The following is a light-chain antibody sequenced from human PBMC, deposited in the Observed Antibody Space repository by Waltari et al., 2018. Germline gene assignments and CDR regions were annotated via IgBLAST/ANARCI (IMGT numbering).Light chain of an antibody. CDR2: EVN. Sequence: QSALTQPASVSASPGQSITVSCSGSISDIGLFTVVAWFQQSPGKPPRLIIYEVNKRPPGISVRFSATKSGNVASLTISGLQADDEADYYCCSFTSSSTYVFGSGTTVTVL. CDR1: ISDIGLFTV. J-gene: IGLJ1*01. V-gene: IGLV2-23*02. CDR3: CSFTSSSTYV.